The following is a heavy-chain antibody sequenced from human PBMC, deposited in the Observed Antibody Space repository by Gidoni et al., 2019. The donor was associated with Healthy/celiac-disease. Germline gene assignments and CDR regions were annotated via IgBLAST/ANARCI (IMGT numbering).Heavy chain of an antibody. CDR1: GFTFSNAW. CDR3: TTEDGTYYDSSGYYPRYFQH. Sequence: EVQLVESGGGLVKPGGSLRLSCAASGFTFSNAWMNWVRQAPGKGLEWVGRIKSKTDGGTTDYAAPVKGRFTISRDDSKNTLYLQMNSLKTEDTAVYYCTTEDGTYYDSSGYYPRYFQHWGQGTLVTVSS. V-gene: IGHV3-15*07. J-gene: IGHJ1*01. CDR2: IKSKTDGGTT. D-gene: IGHD3-22*01.